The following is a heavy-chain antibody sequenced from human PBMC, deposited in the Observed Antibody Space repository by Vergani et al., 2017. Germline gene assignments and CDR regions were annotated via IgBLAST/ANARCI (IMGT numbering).Heavy chain of an antibody. D-gene: IGHD3-3*01. CDR2: FDPEDGET. CDR3: ATDFHYVLRFLEWLSNYYYYGMDV. Sequence: QVQLVQSGAEVKKPGASVKVSCKVSGYTLTELSMHWVRQAPGKGLEWMGGFDPEDGETIYAQKFQGRVNMTEDTSTDTAYMELSSLRSEDTAVYYCATDFHYVLRFLEWLSNYYYYGMDVWGQGTTVTVSS. J-gene: IGHJ6*02. V-gene: IGHV1-24*01. CDR1: GYTLTELS.